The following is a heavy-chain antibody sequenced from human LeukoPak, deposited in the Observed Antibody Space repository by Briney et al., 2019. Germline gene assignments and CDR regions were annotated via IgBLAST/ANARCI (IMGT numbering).Heavy chain of an antibody. J-gene: IGHJ4*02. CDR3: AKGCRGGSYYIDY. Sequence: GRPLRLPCAASGFTFSSYGMHWVRQAPGKALEWVAVIWYDGSNKYYADSVKGRSTISRDNSKNTLYLQMNSLRAEDTAVYYCAKGCRGGSYYIDYWGQGTLVTVSS. D-gene: IGHD1-26*01. CDR2: IWYDGSNK. CDR1: GFTFSSYG. V-gene: IGHV3-33*06.